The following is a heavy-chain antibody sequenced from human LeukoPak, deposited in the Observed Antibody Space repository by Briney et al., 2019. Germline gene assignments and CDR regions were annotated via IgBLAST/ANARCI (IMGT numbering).Heavy chain of an antibody. Sequence: GGSLRLSCVASGFIFSNYGMHWVRQAPGKGLEWVAFLRNDESEIFYADSVKGRFTISRDNSKNTLYLQMSSLRDEDTAVYYCVKDTGRGDFWGQGTQVTVSS. CDR3: VKDTGRGDF. CDR2: LRNDESEI. J-gene: IGHJ4*02. D-gene: IGHD1-14*01. CDR1: GFIFSNYG. V-gene: IGHV3-30*02.